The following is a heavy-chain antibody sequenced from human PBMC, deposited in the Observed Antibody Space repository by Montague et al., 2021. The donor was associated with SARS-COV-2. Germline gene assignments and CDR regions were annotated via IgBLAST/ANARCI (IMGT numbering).Heavy chain of an antibody. V-gene: IGHV3-66*01. CDR2: IYSGGST. Sequence: SVRLSCAAFGITVSSNYMSWVRQAPGKGLEWVSVIYSGGSTYYADSVKGRFTISRDNSKNTLYLQMNSLRAEDTAVYYCARDLDTAGGMDVWGQGTTVTVSS. J-gene: IGHJ6*02. D-gene: IGHD5-18*01. CDR1: GITVSSNY. CDR3: ARDLDTAGGMDV.